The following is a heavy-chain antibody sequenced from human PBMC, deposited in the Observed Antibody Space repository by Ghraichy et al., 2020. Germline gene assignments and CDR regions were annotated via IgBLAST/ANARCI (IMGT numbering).Heavy chain of an antibody. CDR1: GFTFSNYA. J-gene: IGHJ6*02. V-gene: IGHV3-23*01. CDR2: ISGSGGTT. D-gene: IGHD3-3*01. CDR3: AKDFSDIWSGIYAMDV. Sequence: LSLTCAASGFTFSNYAMNWVRQAPGKGLEWVSLISGSGGTTYYADSVKGRFIISRDNSKNTLYLQMNSLRAEDTAVYYCAKDFSDIWSGIYAMDVWGQGTTVTVSS.